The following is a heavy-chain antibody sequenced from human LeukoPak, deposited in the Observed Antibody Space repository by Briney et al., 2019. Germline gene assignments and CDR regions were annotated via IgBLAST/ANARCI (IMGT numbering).Heavy chain of an antibody. CDR2: ISSSSSYI. J-gene: IGHJ3*02. V-gene: IGHV3-21*01. CDR3: ARGYSQIPGAFDI. D-gene: IGHD2-15*01. CDR1: GFTFSSYS. Sequence: GGSLRLSCAASGFTFSSYSMNWVRQAPGKGLEWVSSISSSSSYIYYADSVKGRFTISRDNAKNSLYLQMNSLRAEDTAVYYCARGYSQIPGAFDIWGQGTMVTVSS.